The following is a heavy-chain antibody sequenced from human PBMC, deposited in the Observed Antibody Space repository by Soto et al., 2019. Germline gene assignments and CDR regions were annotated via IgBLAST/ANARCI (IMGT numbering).Heavy chain of an antibody. CDR2: MNPNSGNT. D-gene: IGHD3-3*01. Sequence: ASVKVSCKDSGYTFTSYDINWVRQATGQGLEWMGWMNPNSGNTGYAQKFQGRVTMTRNTSISTAYMELSSLRSEDTAVYYCARGVSPFTIFGVVNHMDVWGKGTTVTVSS. J-gene: IGHJ6*03. CDR1: GYTFTSYD. V-gene: IGHV1-8*01. CDR3: ARGVSPFTIFGVVNHMDV.